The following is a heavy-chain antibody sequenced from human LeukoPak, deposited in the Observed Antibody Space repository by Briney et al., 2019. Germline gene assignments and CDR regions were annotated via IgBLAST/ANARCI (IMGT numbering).Heavy chain of an antibody. CDR2: FDPEDGET. D-gene: IGHD3-16*02. CDR1: GYTLTELS. J-gene: IGHJ4*02. Sequence: ASVKVSRKVSGYTLTELSMHWVRQAPGKGLEWKGGFDPEDGETIYAQKFQGRVTMTEDTSTDTAYMELSSLRSEDTAVYYCATSDMITFGGVIDWGQGTLVTVSS. V-gene: IGHV1-24*01. CDR3: ATSDMITFGGVID.